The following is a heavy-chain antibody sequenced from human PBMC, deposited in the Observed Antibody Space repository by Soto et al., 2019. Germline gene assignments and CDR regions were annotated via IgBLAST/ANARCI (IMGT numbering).Heavy chain of an antibody. D-gene: IGHD5-12*01. Sequence: EVQLVESGGGLVQPGGSLRLSCVASGFTFSTYWMHWVRQAPGKELVWVSRINGDGTRTTYADSVEGRFTISRDNAKNTLYLQMNSLRAEDTAVYFCVRVPTGGYAFSLDDYWGQGTLVTVSS. J-gene: IGHJ4*02. CDR3: VRVPTGGYAFSLDDY. CDR1: GFTFSTYW. V-gene: IGHV3-74*01. CDR2: INGDGTRT.